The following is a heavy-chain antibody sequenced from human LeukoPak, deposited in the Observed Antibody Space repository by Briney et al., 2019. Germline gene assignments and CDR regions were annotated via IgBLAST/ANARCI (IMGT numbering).Heavy chain of an antibody. CDR2: INPNSGGT. CDR1: GYTFTGYY. J-gene: IGHJ4*02. V-gene: IGHV1-2*02. CDR3: ARSPHILTGENFDY. Sequence: VASVKVSCKASGYTFTGYYMHWVRQAPGQGLEWMGWINPNSGGTNYAQKFQGRVTMTRDTSISTAYMELSRLRSADTAVYYCARSPHILTGENFDYWGQGTLLTVSS. D-gene: IGHD3-9*01.